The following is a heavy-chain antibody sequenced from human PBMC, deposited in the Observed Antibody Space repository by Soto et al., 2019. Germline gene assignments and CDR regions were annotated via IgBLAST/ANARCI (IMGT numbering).Heavy chain of an antibody. D-gene: IGHD6-6*01. J-gene: IGHJ2*01. CDR2: IYYSGST. Sequence: QLQLQESGPGLVKPSETLSLTCTVSGGSISSSSYYWGWIRQPPGKGLEWIGSIYYSGSTYYNPSLKRRVTISVDTSKSQFALKLGSVTAADTAVYYCASHEQQLGYWYFDLWGRGTLVTVSS. CDR1: GGSISSSSYY. V-gene: IGHV4-39*01. CDR3: ASHEQQLGYWYFDL.